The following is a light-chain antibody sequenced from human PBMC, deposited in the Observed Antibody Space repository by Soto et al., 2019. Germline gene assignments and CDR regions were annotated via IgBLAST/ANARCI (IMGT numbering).Light chain of an antibody. CDR2: GAS. CDR3: QQCGSSST. V-gene: IGKV3-20*01. CDR1: QTFSNSF. J-gene: IGKJ5*01. Sequence: EIVLTQSACTLSLSPGERATLSCRASQTFSNSFLSWFQQIPGQAPRLLIYGASMRATGIPDRFSGSGSGTDFTLTISRLEPEDFAVYYCQQCGSSSTFGQGTRLEIK.